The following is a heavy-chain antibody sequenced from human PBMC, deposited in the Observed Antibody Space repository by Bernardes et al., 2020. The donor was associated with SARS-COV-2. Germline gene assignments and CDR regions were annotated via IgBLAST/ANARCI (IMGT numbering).Heavy chain of an antibody. CDR2: ISASNGTT. D-gene: IGHD3-3*01. CDR3: ARDLGFWSGYYYYGMDV. J-gene: IGHJ6*02. V-gene: IGHV1-18*01. CDR1: GYTFTSYG. Sequence: AAREAFCKASGYTFTSYGISWVRQAPGQGLEWMGWISASNGTTTYAQKLQGRVTMTTDTSTSTAYMELRSLRSDDTAVYYCARDLGFWSGYYYYGMDVWGQGTTVTGS.